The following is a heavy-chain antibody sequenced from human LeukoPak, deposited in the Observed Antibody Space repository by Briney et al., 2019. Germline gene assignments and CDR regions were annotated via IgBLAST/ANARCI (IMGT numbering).Heavy chain of an antibody. D-gene: IGHD3-22*01. CDR1: GFTFKNDA. V-gene: IGHV3-23*01. Sequence: GGSLRLSCAAAGFTFKNDALSWVRQAAGKGLEWVSSITPTGGNTYYADSVKGRFTISRDNSKNTLYLQMNSLRAEDTAVYYCAKERGYDSSGYPTPNWFDPWGQGTLVTVSS. CDR3: AKERGYDSSGYPTPNWFDP. CDR2: ITPTGGNT. J-gene: IGHJ5*02.